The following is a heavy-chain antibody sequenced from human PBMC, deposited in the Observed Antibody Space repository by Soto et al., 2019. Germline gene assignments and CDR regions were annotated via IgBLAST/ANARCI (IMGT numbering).Heavy chain of an antibody. D-gene: IGHD1-26*01. CDR1: GGSISSYY. V-gene: IGHV4-59*01. CDR2: IYHSGST. CDR3: ARDSSGSPSGYYFDY. J-gene: IGHJ4*02. Sequence: ASETLSLTCTVSGGSISSYYWSWIRQPPGKGLEWIGYIYHSGSTDYNPSLKSRVTISVDTSKNQFSLKLNSVTAADTAVYYCARDSSGSPSGYYFDYWGPGTLVTVSS.